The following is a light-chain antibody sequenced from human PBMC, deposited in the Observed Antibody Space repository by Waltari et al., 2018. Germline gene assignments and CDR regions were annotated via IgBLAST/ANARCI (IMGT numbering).Light chain of an antibody. CDR2: ANN. J-gene: IGLJ3*02. Sequence: QSVLTQPPSVSGAPGQRVTISCTGSSSNIGAGFDVNWFQQLPGTAPRLPIYANNNRPSGVPDRFSGSRSGASAALGITGLQAEDEADYYCQTYDSTLNGVWVFGGGTKLTVL. CDR1: SSNIGAGFD. V-gene: IGLV1-40*01. CDR3: QTYDSTLNGVWV.